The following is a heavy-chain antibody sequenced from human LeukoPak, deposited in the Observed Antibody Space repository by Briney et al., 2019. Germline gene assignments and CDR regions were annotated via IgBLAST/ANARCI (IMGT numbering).Heavy chain of an antibody. J-gene: IGHJ3*02. CDR1: GYTFTSYG. CDR3: ARGLVSGPDGGAFDI. V-gene: IGHV1-8*02. CDR2: MNPNSGNT. D-gene: IGHD5/OR15-5a*01. Sequence: GASVKVSCKASGYTFTSYGISWVRQAPGQGLEWMGWMNPNSGNTGYAQKFQGRVTMTRNTSISTAYMELSSLRSEDTAVYYCARGLVSGPDGGAFDIWGQGTMVTVSS.